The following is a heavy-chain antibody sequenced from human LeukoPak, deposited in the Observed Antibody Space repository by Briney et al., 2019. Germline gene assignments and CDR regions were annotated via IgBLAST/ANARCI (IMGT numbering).Heavy chain of an antibody. CDR1: GYSFTGYC. CDR3: ARYGNGVVTPPYFDY. Sequence: ASVRVSCKAAGYSFTGYCMNWVRQAPGQGLEWMGRINPNSGGTNYAQKLQGRVTMTTDTSTSTAYMELRSLRSDDTAVYYCARYGNGVVTPPYFDYWGQGTLVTVSS. J-gene: IGHJ4*02. D-gene: IGHD3-3*01. V-gene: IGHV1-2*06. CDR2: INPNSGGT.